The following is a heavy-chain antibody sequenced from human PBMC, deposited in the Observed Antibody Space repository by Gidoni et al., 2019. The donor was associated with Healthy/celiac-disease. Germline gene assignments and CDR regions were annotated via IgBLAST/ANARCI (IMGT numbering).Heavy chain of an antibody. V-gene: IGHV4-39*01. CDR2: IYYSGST. D-gene: IGHD3-10*01. Sequence: GLEWIGSIYYSGSTYYNPSLKSRVTISVDTSKNQFSLKLSSVTAADTAVYYRARRPHKGPRAGGRGVPLGYFDYWGQGTLVTVSS. CDR3: ARRPHKGPRAGGRGVPLGYFDY. J-gene: IGHJ4*02.